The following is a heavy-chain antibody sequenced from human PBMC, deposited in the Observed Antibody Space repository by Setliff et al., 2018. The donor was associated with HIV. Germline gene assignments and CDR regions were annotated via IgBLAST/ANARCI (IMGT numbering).Heavy chain of an antibody. J-gene: IGHJ4*02. Sequence: ASVKVSCKTSGYTFTGYHMHWVRQAPGQGLEWMGWINPNSGGTIYAQKFQDRVTMTRDTSGSTAYMELSRLRSDDTAVYYCATGRDSSGYYFLADYWGRGTLVTVSS. CDR2: INPNSGGT. D-gene: IGHD3-22*01. CDR1: GYTFTGYH. V-gene: IGHV1-2*02. CDR3: ATGRDSSGYYFLADY.